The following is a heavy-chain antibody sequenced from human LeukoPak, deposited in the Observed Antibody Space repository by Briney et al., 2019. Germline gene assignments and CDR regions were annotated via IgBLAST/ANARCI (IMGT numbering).Heavy chain of an antibody. CDR2: IKPDGRVK. D-gene: IGHD4-23*01. V-gene: IGHV3-7*01. CDR1: GFTFSNHW. Sequence: QPGGSLRLSCVASGFTFSNHWINWVRQAPGKGLEWVANIKPDGRVKQYVDSMKGRFTISRDNAKNSLYLQMNSLRAEDTAVYYCARDRDDGGFEYWGQGTLVTVSS. CDR3: ARDRDDGGFEY. J-gene: IGHJ4*02.